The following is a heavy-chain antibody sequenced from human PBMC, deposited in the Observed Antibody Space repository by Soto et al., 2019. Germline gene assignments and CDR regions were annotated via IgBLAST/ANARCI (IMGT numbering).Heavy chain of an antibody. J-gene: IGHJ5*02. Sequence: SQTLSLTCAISGDSVSSNSAAWNWIRQSPPRGLEWLGRTYYRSKWYNDYAVSVKSRITINPDTSKNQFSLQLNSVTPEDTAVYYCAREHKGHSGSYLGFDPWGQGTLVTVSS. CDR2: TYYRSKWYN. V-gene: IGHV6-1*01. D-gene: IGHD1-26*01. CDR3: AREHKGHSGSYLGFDP. CDR1: GDSVSSNSAA.